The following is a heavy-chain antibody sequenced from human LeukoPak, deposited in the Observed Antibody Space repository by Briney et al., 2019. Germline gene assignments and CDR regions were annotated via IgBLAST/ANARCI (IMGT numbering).Heavy chain of an antibody. J-gene: IGHJ6*04. CDR1: GGSISSGDYY. CDR3: ARDGGNFGGYYGMDV. CDR2: IYYSGST. V-gene: IGHV4-30-4*01. Sequence: SQTLSLTCTVSGGSISSGDYYWSWIRQPPGTGLEWIGYIYYSGSTYYNPSLKSRVTISVDKSKNQFSLKLSSVTAADTAVYYCARDGGNFGGYYGMDVWGKGTTVTVSS. D-gene: IGHD3-16*01.